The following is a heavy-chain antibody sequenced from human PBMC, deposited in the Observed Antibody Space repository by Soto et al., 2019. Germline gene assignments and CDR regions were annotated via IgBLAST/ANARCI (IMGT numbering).Heavy chain of an antibody. D-gene: IGHD3-10*01. CDR2: INPSGGST. CDR3: ARERGKLLWFGELSKGGVDY. CDR1: GYTFTSYY. J-gene: IGHJ4*02. Sequence: GASVKVSCKASGYTFTSYYMHWVRQAPGQGLEWMGIINPSGGSTSYAQKFQGRVTMTRDTSTSTVYMELSSLRSEDTAVYYCARERGKLLWFGELSKGGVDYWGQGTLVTVSS. V-gene: IGHV1-46*01.